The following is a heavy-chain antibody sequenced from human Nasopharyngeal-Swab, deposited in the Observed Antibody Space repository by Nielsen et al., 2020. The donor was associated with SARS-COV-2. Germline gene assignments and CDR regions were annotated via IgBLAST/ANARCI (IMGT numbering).Heavy chain of an antibody. D-gene: IGHD2-8*01. CDR2: IYSGGST. CDR3: ARDCTNGVCYTH. CDR1: GFTVSSNY. J-gene: IGHJ4*02. Sequence: GESLKISCAASGFTVSSNYMSWVRQAPGKGLEWVSVIYSGGSTYYADSVKGRFTISRDNSKNTLYLQMNSLRAEDSAVYYCARDCTNGVCYTHWGQGTLVTVSS. V-gene: IGHV3-53*01.